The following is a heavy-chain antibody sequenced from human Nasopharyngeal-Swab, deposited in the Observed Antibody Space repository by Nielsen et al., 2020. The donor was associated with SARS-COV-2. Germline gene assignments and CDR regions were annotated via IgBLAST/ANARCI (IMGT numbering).Heavy chain of an antibody. CDR3: ARGLRVVVPTGMKDKSSGRPRFASYYSGIDV. Sequence: SETLSLTCAVRGVSFSGHFWTWIRQTPEKGLEWIAEIDHSGSTKYNPPLKGRVTISAEATKSNFSLRLSSVTAADTAVYYCARGLRVVVPTGMKDKSSGRPRFASYYSGIDVWGQGTTVTVSS. D-gene: IGHD3-22*01. CDR1: GVSFSGHF. J-gene: IGHJ6*02. V-gene: IGHV4-34*01. CDR2: IDHSGST.